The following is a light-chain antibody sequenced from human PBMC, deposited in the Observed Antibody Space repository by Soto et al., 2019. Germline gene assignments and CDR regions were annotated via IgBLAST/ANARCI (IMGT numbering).Light chain of an antibody. CDR1: RSDTGSFEY. CDR2: DIN. CDR3: GSYTSTTDPYV. V-gene: IGLV2-14*03. Sequence: QSALTQPASVSGSPGQSITISCTGARSDTGSFEYVSWYQQHPGKAPKLIIYDINDRPSGVSDRFSASKSGNTASLTISGLQAEDEADYYCGSYTSTTDPYVFGTGTKVTVL. J-gene: IGLJ1*01.